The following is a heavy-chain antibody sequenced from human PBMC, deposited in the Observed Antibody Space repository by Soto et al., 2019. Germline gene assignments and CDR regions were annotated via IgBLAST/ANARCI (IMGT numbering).Heavy chain of an antibody. Sequence: QVQLQESDPGLVKPSETLSLTCTVSGGSISSYYWSWIRQPPGKGLEWIGYIYYSGSTNYNPSLKSRVTISVDTSKNQVSLKLSSVTAADTAVYYCARDRVGLAYCGGDCYSEWYFDLWGRGTLVTVSS. D-gene: IGHD2-21*02. CDR3: ARDRVGLAYCGGDCYSEWYFDL. CDR2: IYYSGST. V-gene: IGHV4-59*01. CDR1: GGSISSYY. J-gene: IGHJ2*01.